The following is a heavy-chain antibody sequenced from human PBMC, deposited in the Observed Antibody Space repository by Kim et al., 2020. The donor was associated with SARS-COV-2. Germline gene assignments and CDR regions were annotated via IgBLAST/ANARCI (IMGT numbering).Heavy chain of an antibody. J-gene: IGHJ3*02. Sequence: SYSPSFQGPVTFSADKSISTAYLQWSSLKASDTAMYYCARSKRPDVFDNWGQGTMVTVSS. CDR3: ARSKRPDVFDN. V-gene: IGHV5-51*01.